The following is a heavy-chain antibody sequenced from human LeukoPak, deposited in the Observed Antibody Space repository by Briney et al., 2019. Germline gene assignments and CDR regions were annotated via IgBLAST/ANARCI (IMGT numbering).Heavy chain of an antibody. D-gene: IGHD5-12*01. CDR2: IYSSGST. CDR3: ARERNTTSGYRIFDY. J-gene: IGHJ4*02. Sequence: SETLALTFTGSGGYISSYYWTWIRQPPGKRLEWIGYIYSSGSTNSNPSLKSRVSISVDTSKNQFYLKLRSVTAADTAVYYCARERNTTSGYRIFDYWGQGTLVTVSS. CDR1: GGYISSYY. V-gene: IGHV4-59*12.